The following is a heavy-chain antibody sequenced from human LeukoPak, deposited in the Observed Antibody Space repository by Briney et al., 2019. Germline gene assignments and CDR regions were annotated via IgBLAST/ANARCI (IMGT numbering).Heavy chain of an antibody. CDR1: GYSFTNFC. CDR2: IYPADSNT. CDR3: ARPRLAAAGSAFDI. D-gene: IGHD6-13*01. V-gene: IGHV5-51*01. J-gene: IGHJ3*02. Sequence: GESLKISCQGYGYSFTNFCIGWVRQMPGKGLEWMGIIYPADSNTIYSPSFQGQVTISADKSISTAYLRWSNLKASDTAIYYCARPRLAAAGSAFDIWGQGTMVTVSS.